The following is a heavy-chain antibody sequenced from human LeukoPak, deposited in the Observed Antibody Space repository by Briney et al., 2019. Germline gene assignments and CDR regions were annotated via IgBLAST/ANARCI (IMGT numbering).Heavy chain of an antibody. V-gene: IGHV3-74*01. D-gene: IGHD6-13*01. CDR2: ISNDGTST. Sequence: GGSLRLSCAVSGLTFSNYWMHWVRQAPGKGLVWVSRISNDGTSTSYADSVKGRFTISRDNAKNTLYLQMNSLRAEDTAVYYCAKTQQLVHEGYFDYWGQGTLVTVSS. CDR3: AKTQQLVHEGYFDY. CDR1: GLTFSNYW. J-gene: IGHJ4*02.